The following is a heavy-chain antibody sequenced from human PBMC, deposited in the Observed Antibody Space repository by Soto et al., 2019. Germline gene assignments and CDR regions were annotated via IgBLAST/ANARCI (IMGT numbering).Heavy chain of an antibody. V-gene: IGHV4-59*01. CDR1: GGSISSYY. CDR2: IYYSGST. D-gene: IGHD1-1*01. CDR3: ARARSGIPFDY. Sequence: SETLSLTCTVSGGSISSYYWSWIRQPPGKGLEWIGYIYYSGSTNYNPSLKSRVTISVDTSKNQFSLKLSSVTAADTAVYYCARARSGIPFDYWGQGTLVTVS. J-gene: IGHJ4*02.